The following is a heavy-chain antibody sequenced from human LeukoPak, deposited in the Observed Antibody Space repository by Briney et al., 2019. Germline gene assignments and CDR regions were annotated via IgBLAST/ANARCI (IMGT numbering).Heavy chain of an antibody. D-gene: IGHD3-16*01. CDR1: GFTFSDYY. J-gene: IGHJ4*02. CDR3: ARDLRRITFGGGNFFDY. CDR2: ISSSGSTI. V-gene: IGHV3-11*04. Sequence: GGSLRLSCAAYGFTFSDYYMSWIRQAPGKGLEWVSYISSSGSTIYYADSVKGRFTISRDNAKNSLYLQMNSLRDEETAVYYCARDLRRITFGGGNFFDYWGQGTLVTVSS.